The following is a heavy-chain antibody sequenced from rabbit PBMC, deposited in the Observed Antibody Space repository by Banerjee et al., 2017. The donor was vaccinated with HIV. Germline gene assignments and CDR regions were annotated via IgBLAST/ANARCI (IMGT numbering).Heavy chain of an antibody. V-gene: IGHV1S40*01. D-gene: IGHD7-1*01. Sequence: QSLEESGGDLVKPGASLTLTCTASGFDLTSNYYMCWVRQAPGKGLEWIACIYGGSGGTTYYASWAKGRFTISKTSSTTVTLQMTSLTVADTATYFCARVPYVGYAGYSDTTGYFNLWGPGTLVTVS. J-gene: IGHJ4*01. CDR2: IYGGSGGTT. CDR3: ARVPYVGYAGYSDTTGYFNL. CDR1: GFDLTSNYY.